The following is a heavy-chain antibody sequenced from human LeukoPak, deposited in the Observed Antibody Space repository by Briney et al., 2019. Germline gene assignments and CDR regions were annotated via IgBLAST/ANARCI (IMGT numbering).Heavy chain of an antibody. D-gene: IGHD2-15*01. CDR2: IRSKAYGGTT. CDR3: TRATGEPYCSGGSCYSGGGLFDY. J-gene: IGHJ4*02. Sequence: QTGGSLRLSCTASGFTFGDYAMSCVRQAPGKGLEWVGFIRSKAYGGTTEYAASVKGRFTISRDDSKSIACLQMNSLKTEDTAVYYSTRATGEPYCSGGSCYSGGGLFDYWGQGTLVTVSS. V-gene: IGHV3-49*04. CDR1: GFTFGDYA.